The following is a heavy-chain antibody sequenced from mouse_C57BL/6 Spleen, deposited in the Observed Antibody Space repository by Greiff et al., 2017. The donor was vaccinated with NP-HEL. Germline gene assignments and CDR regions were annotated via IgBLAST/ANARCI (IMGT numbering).Heavy chain of an antibody. J-gene: IGHJ3*01. CDR2: IYPGSGST. CDR1: GYTFTSYW. Sequence: QVQLQQPGAELVKPGASVKMSCKASGYTFTSYWITWVKQRPGQGLEWIGDIYPGSGSTNYNEKFKSKATLTVDTSSSTAYMQLSSLTSEDSAVYYRARGDYGSRRFAYWGQGTLVTVSA. V-gene: IGHV1-55*01. CDR3: ARGDYGSRRFAY. D-gene: IGHD1-1*01.